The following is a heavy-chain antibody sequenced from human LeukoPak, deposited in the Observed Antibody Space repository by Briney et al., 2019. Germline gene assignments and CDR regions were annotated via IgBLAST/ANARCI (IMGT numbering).Heavy chain of an antibody. J-gene: IGHJ4*02. CDR1: GFTFSSYW. D-gene: IGHD6-19*01. V-gene: IGHV3-7*01. CDR2: IKQDGSEK. Sequence: GGSLGLSCAASGFTFSSYWMSWVRQAPGKGLEWVANIKQDGSEKYYVDSVKGRFTISRDNAKNSLYLQMNSLRAEDTAVYYCARVGGSGWLDYWGQGTLVTVSS. CDR3: ARVGGSGWLDY.